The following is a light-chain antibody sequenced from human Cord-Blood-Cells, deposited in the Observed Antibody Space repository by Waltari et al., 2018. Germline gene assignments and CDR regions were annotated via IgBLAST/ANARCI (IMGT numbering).Light chain of an antibody. CDR3: RSYTSSSTQV. J-gene: IGLJ2*01. CDR1: SSDVGGYNY. V-gene: IGLV2-14*01. Sequence: QSALTQPASVSGSPGQSITISCTGTSSDVGGYNYVSWYQQHPGKAPKLMIYDVSNRPSGVSNRFSGSKSGNTDSLTISGLQAEDEADYYCRSYTSSSTQVFGGGTKLTVL. CDR2: DVS.